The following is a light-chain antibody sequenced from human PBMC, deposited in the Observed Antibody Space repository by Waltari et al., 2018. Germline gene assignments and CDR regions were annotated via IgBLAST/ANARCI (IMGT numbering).Light chain of an antibody. Sequence: DIQMTQSPSSLSASEGDKVTITCRASQGISSWLAWYQQKPGKAPKLLIYAASSLQSGVPSRFSGSGSGTDYTLIISSLQPEDFGTYYCQQGYNTPWTFGQGTKVEIK. V-gene: IGKV1-12*01. CDR3: QQGYNTPWT. CDR1: QGISSW. J-gene: IGKJ1*01. CDR2: AAS.